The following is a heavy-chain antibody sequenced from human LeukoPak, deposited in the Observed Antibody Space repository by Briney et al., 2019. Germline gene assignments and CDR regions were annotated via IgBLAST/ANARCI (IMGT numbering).Heavy chain of an antibody. CDR1: GYTFTGYY. CDR3: ARGAQTEYGSGSYYYYGMDV. D-gene: IGHD3-10*01. J-gene: IGHJ6*02. V-gene: IGHV1-2*04. CDR2: INPNSGGT. Sequence: ASVKVSCKASGYTFTGYYMHWVRQAPGQGLEWMGWINPNSGGTNYAQKFQGWVTMTRDTSISTAYMELSRLRSDDTAVYYCARGAQTEYGSGSYYYYGMDVWGQGTTVTVSS.